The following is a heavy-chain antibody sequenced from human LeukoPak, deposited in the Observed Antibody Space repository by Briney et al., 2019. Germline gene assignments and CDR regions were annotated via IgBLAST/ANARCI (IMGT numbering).Heavy chain of an antibody. CDR2: IDWDDDK. Sequence: SGPALVKPTQTLTLTCTFSGFSLSTSGMCVSWIRQPPGKALEWLARIDWDDDKYYSISLKTRLTISKDTSKNQVVLTMPNMDPVDTATYYCARIRTTGTTPTLDYWGQGTLVTVSS. CDR1: GFSLSTSGMC. J-gene: IGHJ4*02. CDR3: ARIRTTGTTPTLDY. V-gene: IGHV2-70*11. D-gene: IGHD1-1*01.